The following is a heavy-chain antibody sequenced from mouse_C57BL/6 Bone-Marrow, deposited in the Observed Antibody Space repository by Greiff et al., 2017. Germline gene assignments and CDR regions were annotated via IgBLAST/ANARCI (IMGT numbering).Heavy chain of an antibody. Sequence: EVQLQQSGPELVKPGASVKISCKASGYTFTDYYMNWVKQSHGKSLEWIGDINPNNGGTSYNQKFKGKDTLTVDKSSSTAYMELRSLTSEDSAVYYCARGWLPFDYWGQGTTLTVSS. V-gene: IGHV1-26*01. J-gene: IGHJ2*01. D-gene: IGHD2-3*01. CDR1: GYTFTDYY. CDR3: ARGWLPFDY. CDR2: INPNNGGT.